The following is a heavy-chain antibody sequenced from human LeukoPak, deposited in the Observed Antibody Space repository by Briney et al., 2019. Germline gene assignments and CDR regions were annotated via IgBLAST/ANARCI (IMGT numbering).Heavy chain of an antibody. CDR1: GGSISSYY. J-gene: IGHJ5*02. Sequence: SGTLSLTCTVSGGSISSYYWSWIRQPPGKGLEWIGYIYYSGSTNYNPSLKSRVTISVDTSKNQFSLKLSSVTAADTAVYYCARSATTHSSGWYTNWFDPWGQGTLVTVSS. V-gene: IGHV4-59*01. D-gene: IGHD6-19*01. CDR2: IYYSGST. CDR3: ARSATTHSSGWYTNWFDP.